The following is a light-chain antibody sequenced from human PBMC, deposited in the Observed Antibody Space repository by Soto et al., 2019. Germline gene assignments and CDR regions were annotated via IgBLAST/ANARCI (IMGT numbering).Light chain of an antibody. V-gene: IGLV2-11*01. J-gene: IGLJ1*01. CDR3: CSYAGNYIYV. Sequence: QSVLTQPRSVSGSPGQPVTISCTGTSSDVGGYNFVSWYQQHPGKAPQVMIYAVSKRPSGVPDRFSGSKSGNTAALTNSGLQAEDEADYSCCSYAGNYIYVFGTGTKVTVL. CDR2: AVS. CDR1: SSDVGGYNF.